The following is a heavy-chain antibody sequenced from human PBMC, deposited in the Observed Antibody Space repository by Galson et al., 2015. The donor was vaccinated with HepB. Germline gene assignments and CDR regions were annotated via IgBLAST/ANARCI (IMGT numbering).Heavy chain of an antibody. V-gene: IGHV1-2*04. D-gene: IGHD6-13*01. CDR3: ARSDRIAAAGNWFDP. J-gene: IGHJ5*02. Sequence: SVKVSCKASGYTFTGYYMHWVRQAPGQGLEWMGWINPNSGGTNYAQKFQGWVTMTRDTSISTAYMELSRLRSDDTAVYYCARSDRIAAAGNWFDPWGQGTLVTVSS. CDR1: GYTFTGYY. CDR2: INPNSGGT.